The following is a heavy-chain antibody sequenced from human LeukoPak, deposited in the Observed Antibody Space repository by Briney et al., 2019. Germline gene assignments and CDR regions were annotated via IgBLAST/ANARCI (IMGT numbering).Heavy chain of an antibody. V-gene: IGHV3-7*01. Sequence: GGSLRLSCAASGFTFSSYWMSWVRQAPGKGLEWVANIKQDGSEKYYVDSAKGRFTISRDNAKNSLYLQMNSLRAEDTAVYYCARVGAKGAFDIWGQGTMVTVSS. J-gene: IGHJ3*02. CDR3: ARVGAKGAFDI. CDR2: IKQDGSEK. CDR1: GFTFSSYW. D-gene: IGHD1-26*01.